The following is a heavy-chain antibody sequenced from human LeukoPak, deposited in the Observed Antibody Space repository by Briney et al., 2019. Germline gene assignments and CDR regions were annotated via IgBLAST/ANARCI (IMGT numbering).Heavy chain of an antibody. J-gene: IGHJ3*02. Sequence: GGSLRLSCAASGFTFSDYYMSWIRQAPGMGLEWVSYISSSGSTIYCADSVKGRSTISRDNAKNSLYLQMNSLRAEDTAVYYCASRLSSGWWAGAAFDIWGQGTMVTVSS. CDR1: GFTFSDYY. V-gene: IGHV3-11*04. CDR2: ISSSGSTI. D-gene: IGHD6-19*01. CDR3: ASRLSSGWWAGAAFDI.